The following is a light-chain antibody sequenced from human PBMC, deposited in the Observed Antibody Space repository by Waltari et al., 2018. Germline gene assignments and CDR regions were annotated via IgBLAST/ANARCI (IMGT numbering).Light chain of an antibody. CDR2: NTY. V-gene: IGLV1-44*01. Sequence: QSVLTQPPSASGTPGQRVTSSRSGTSSDIRTNTVNLYQHLPGTAPRLLIYNTYYRPSGVPDRFSGSKSGTSASLAISGLQSEDEAVFYCATWDDSLKGFVFGSGTKVTVL. J-gene: IGLJ1*01. CDR1: SSDIRTNT. CDR3: ATWDDSLKGFV.